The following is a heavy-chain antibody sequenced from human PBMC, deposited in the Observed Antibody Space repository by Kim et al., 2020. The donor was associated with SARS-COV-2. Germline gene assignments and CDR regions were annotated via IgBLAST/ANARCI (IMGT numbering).Heavy chain of an antibody. D-gene: IGHD5-12*01. J-gene: IGHJ4*02. Sequence: GGSLRLSCAASGFTFDNFAMHWVRQAPGKGLEWVAVIGFDGNGKYYADSVRGRFTISRDNSRNMVYLQMNSLRGEDTAVYYCARRPFSGVSGSDKNYFDFWGQGTLVTVSS. CDR3: ARRPFSGVSGSDKNYFDF. CDR2: IGFDGNGK. CDR1: GFTFDNFA. V-gene: IGHV3-30*04.